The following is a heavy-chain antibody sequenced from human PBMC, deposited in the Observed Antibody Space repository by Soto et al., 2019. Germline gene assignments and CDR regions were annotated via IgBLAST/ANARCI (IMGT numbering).Heavy chain of an antibody. D-gene: IGHD6-19*01. CDR1: GDSITNYFW. CDR2: IDWGDEK. V-gene: IGHV2-70*18. Sequence: TLSLTCTVSGDSITNYFWTWIRQPPGKALEWLALIDWGDEKYYSTSLKTRLTISKDTSKNQAVLTMTNMDPVDTATYYCARIRNTRGSGWYYFDYWGQGTLVTVSS. J-gene: IGHJ4*02. CDR3: ARIRNTRGSGWYYFDY.